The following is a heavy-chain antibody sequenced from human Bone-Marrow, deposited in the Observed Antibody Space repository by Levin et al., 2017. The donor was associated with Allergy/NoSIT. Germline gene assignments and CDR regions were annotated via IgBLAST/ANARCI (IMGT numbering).Heavy chain of an antibody. Sequence: GGTLRLSCEASGFIFPSYAMSWVRQAPGKGLEWVSAIRGSGDETYYTDSVKGRFTISRDNSKNTMSLQMNSLRAEDTAVYYCVKDRVIPVGLFDYWGLGTPVTVSS. CDR2: IRGSGDET. V-gene: IGHV3-23*01. J-gene: IGHJ4*02. D-gene: IGHD2-2*01. CDR1: GFIFPSYA. CDR3: VKDRVIPVGLFDY.